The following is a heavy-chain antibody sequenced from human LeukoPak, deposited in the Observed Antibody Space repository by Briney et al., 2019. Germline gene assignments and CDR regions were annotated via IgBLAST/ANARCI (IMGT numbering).Heavy chain of an antibody. Sequence: GGSLRLSCVASGFTFSSYAMSWVRQAPGKGLEWVSAISGSGGSTYYADSVKGRFTISRDNSRDTLYLQMNSLRAEDTAVYYCAKGYYDYVWGSYYFDYWGQGTLVTVSS. CDR1: GFTFSSYA. D-gene: IGHD3-16*01. CDR2: ISGSGGST. J-gene: IGHJ4*02. V-gene: IGHV3-23*01. CDR3: AKGYYDYVWGSYYFDY.